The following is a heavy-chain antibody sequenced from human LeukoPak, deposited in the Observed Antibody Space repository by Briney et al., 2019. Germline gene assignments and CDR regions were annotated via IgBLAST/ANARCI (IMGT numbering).Heavy chain of an antibody. J-gene: IGHJ4*02. V-gene: IGHV1-2*02. Sequence: ASVKVSCKASGYTFTGYYMHWVRQAPGQGLEWMGWINPNSGGTNYAQKFQGRVTMTRDTSISTAYMELSRLRSDDTAVYYCARLFSPLEGARLDYWGQGTLVTVSS. CDR2: INPNSGGT. CDR1: GYTFTGYY. CDR3: ARLFSPLEGARLDY. D-gene: IGHD1-26*01.